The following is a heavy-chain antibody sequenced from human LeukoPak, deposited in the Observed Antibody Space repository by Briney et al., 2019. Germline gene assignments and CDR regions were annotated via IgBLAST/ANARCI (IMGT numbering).Heavy chain of an antibody. CDR1: GFTFGSYA. D-gene: IGHD2-21*01. V-gene: IGHV3-23*01. Sequence: GESLRLSCAASGFTFGSYAMSWVRQAPGKGLEWVSAISGSGGSTYYADSVKGRFTISRDNSKNTLYLQMNSLRAEDTAVYYCAKDRGIDLGFDYWGQGTLVTVSS. CDR2: ISGSGGST. CDR3: AKDRGIDLGFDY. J-gene: IGHJ4*02.